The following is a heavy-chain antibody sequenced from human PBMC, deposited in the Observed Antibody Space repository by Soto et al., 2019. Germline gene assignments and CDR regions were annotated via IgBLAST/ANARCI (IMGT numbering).Heavy chain of an antibody. J-gene: IGHJ3*02. CDR3: ASTAAAGDAFDI. CDR1: GFTFSSYG. Sequence: QVQLVESGGGVVQPGRSLRLSCAASGFTFSSYGMHWVRQAPGKGLEWVAVIWYDGSNKYYADSVKGRFTISRDNSKNTLYLQMNSLRAEDTAVYYCASTAAAGDAFDIWGQGTMVTVSS. CDR2: IWYDGSNK. D-gene: IGHD6-25*01. V-gene: IGHV3-33*01.